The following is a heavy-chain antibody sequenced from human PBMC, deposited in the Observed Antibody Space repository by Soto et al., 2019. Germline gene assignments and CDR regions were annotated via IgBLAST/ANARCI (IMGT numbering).Heavy chain of an antibody. CDR1: GASISNGYY. CDR3: ARALRSYYFDY. CDR2: IYYNGNT. D-gene: IGHD3-16*02. V-gene: IGHV4-31*03. J-gene: IGHJ4*02. Sequence: TLCLTCTVSGASISNGYYWPWIRQHPGKGLEWIGYIYYNGNTFYNPSLKSRLTISLDTSKTQFSLKLSSVTAADAAMYYCARALRSYYFDYWGQGTLVTVSS.